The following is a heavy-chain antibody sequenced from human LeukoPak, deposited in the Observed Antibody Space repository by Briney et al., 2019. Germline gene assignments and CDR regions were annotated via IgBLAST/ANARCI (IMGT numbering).Heavy chain of an antibody. CDR1: GGSISSGSYY. Sequence: SETLSLTCTVSGGSISSGSYYWGWIRQPPGKGLEWIGSIYYSGSTYYNPSLKSRVTISVDTSKNQFSLKLSSVTAADTAVYYCASRHCSSTSCYAAPYFDYWDQGTLVTVSS. J-gene: IGHJ4*02. CDR2: IYYSGST. D-gene: IGHD2-2*01. CDR3: ASRHCSSTSCYAAPYFDY. V-gene: IGHV4-39*01.